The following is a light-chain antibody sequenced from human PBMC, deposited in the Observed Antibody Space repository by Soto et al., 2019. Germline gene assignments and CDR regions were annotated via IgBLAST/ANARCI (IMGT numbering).Light chain of an antibody. CDR3: SSHTASTTRI. J-gene: IGLJ1*01. CDR2: EVT. V-gene: IGLV2-14*01. Sequence: QSALTQPVSVSGSPGQSITISCTGTSSDVGGYNHVSWYQHHPGKAPKRIIYEVTKRPSGVSNRFSGSKSGDTASLTISGLQAEDDADYYCSSHTASTTRIFGTGTKLTV. CDR1: SSDVGGYNH.